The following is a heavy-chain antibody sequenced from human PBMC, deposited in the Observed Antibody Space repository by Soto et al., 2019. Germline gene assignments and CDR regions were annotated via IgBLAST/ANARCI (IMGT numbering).Heavy chain of an antibody. CDR2: IYSGGSS. V-gene: IGHV3-53*02. D-gene: IGHD6-13*01. CDR3: ATYSSLDY. CDR1: GFTVSNNY. Sequence: EVQLVETGGGLIQPGGSLRLSCAASGFTVSNNYMSWVRQAPGKGLEWVSLIYSGGSSYYADSVKGRFTISRDNSKNTLYLQMNSLRAEDTAVYYCATYSSLDYWGQGTLVTVSS. J-gene: IGHJ4*02.